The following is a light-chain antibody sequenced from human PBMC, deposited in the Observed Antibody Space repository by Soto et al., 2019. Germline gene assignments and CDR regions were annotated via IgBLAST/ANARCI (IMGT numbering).Light chain of an antibody. CDR2: DAS. V-gene: IGKV1-5*01. CDR1: QSISSW. CDR3: QQYHSYSTWT. J-gene: IGKJ1*01. Sequence: DIQMTQSPSTLSASVGDRVAITCRASQSISSWLAWYQQKPGKAPKLLIFDASSLEGGVPSRFSGSGSGTEFTLTISSLQPDDFATYYCQQYHSYSTWTFGQGTKVDIK.